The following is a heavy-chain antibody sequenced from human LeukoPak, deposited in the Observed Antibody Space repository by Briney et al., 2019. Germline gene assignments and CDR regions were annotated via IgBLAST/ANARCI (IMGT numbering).Heavy chain of an antibody. CDR2: MNPNSGNT. CDR1: GYTFTSYD. CDR3: ARGRFNRVVTHRRNWFDP. D-gene: IGHD2-15*01. J-gene: IGHJ5*02. Sequence: GASVKVSCKAAGYTFTSYDINWVRQASGQGLEWMGWMNPNSGNTGYAQKFQGRVTMTRNTSISTAYMELSSLRSEDTAVYYCARGRFNRVVTHRRNWFDPWGRGTLVTVSS. V-gene: IGHV1-8*01.